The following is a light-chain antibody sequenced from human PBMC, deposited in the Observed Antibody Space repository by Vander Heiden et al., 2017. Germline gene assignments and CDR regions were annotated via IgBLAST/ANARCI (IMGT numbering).Light chain of an antibody. Sequence: DIQMTQSPSSLSASVGDRVTITCQASQDISNYLNWYQQKPGKAPKLLIYDASNLETGVPSRLSGSGSGTDFTFTISSLQPEHFATYYCQQDDNLPITSGQGTQLEIK. V-gene: IGKV1-33*01. CDR1: QDISNY. J-gene: IGKJ5*01. CDR2: DAS. CDR3: QQDDNLPIT.